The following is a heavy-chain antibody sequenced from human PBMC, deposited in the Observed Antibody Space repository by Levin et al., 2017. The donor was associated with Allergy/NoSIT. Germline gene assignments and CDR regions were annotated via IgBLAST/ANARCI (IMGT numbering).Heavy chain of an antibody. Sequence: GESLKISCAASGFTFSSYAMHWVRQAPGKGLEWVAVISYDGSNKYYADSVKGRFTISRDNSKNTLYLQMNSLRAEDTAVYYCARGGLLWWYSRGRGGGIDYWGQGTLVTVSS. CDR2: ISYDGSNK. CDR3: ARGGLLWWYSRGRGGGIDY. J-gene: IGHJ4*02. D-gene: IGHD6-19*01. V-gene: IGHV3-30*04. CDR1: GFTFSSYA.